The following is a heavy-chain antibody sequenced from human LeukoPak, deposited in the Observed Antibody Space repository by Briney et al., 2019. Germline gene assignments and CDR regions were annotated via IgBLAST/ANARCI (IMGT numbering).Heavy chain of an antibody. CDR2: ISYDGSNK. CDR1: GFTFSSYG. Sequence: PGGSLRLSCAASGFTFSSYGMHWVRQAPGKGLEWVAVISYDGSNKYYADPVKGRFTISRDNSKNTLYLQMNSLRVEDTAVYYCAKDVRALNNYGSGSSGFYWGQGTLVTVSP. V-gene: IGHV3-30*18. CDR3: AKDVRALNNYGSGSSGFY. D-gene: IGHD3-10*01. J-gene: IGHJ4*02.